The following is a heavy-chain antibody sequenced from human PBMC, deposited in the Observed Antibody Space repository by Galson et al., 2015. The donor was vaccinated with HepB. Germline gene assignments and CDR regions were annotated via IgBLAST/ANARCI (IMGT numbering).Heavy chain of an antibody. CDR3: ARHGHCGGDCYAFDI. D-gene: IGHD2-21*02. CDR1: GYSFTSYW. J-gene: IGHJ3*02. CDR2: IYPGDSDT. V-gene: IGHV5-51*01. Sequence: QSGAEVKKPGESLKISCKGSGYSFTSYWIGWVRQMPGKGLEWMGIIYPGDSDTRYSPSFQGQVTISADKSISTAYLQSSSLKASDTAMYYCARHGHCGGDCYAFDIWGQGTMVTVSS.